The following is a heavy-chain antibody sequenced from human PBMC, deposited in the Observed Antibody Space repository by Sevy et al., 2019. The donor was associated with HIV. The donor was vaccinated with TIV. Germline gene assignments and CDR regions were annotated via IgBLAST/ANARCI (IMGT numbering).Heavy chain of an antibody. V-gene: IGHV6-1*01. CDR3: ARDLGSSLNWFDP. CDR2: TYYRSKWYN. J-gene: IGHJ5*02. CDR1: GDSDSSNSAA. Sequence: SQTLSLTCAISGDSDSSNSAAWNWIRQSPSRGLEWLSRTYYRSKWYNDYAVSVKSPIIINPDTSKNQFSLQLNSVTPEDTAVYYCARDLGSSLNWFDPWGQGTLVTVSS. D-gene: IGHD6-13*01.